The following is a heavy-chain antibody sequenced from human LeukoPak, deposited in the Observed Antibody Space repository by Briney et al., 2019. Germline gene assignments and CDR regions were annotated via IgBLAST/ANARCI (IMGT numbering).Heavy chain of an antibody. D-gene: IGHD3-3*01. V-gene: IGHV3-23*01. CDR3: AKENYDFWSGQYYFDY. J-gene: IGHJ4*02. CDR1: GLTFSSHW. Sequence: PGGSLRLSCAASGLTFSSHWMHWVRQAPGKGLEWVSAISGSGGSTYYADSVKGRFTISRDNSKNTLYLQMNSLRAEDTAVYYCAKENYDFWSGQYYFDYWGQGTLVTVSS. CDR2: ISGSGGST.